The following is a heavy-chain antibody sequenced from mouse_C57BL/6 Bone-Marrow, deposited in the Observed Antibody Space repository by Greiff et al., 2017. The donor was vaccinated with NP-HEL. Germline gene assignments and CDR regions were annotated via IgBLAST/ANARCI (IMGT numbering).Heavy chain of an antibody. V-gene: IGHV1-52*01. CDR1: GYTFTSYW. CDR3: ARTTVVATWFAY. CDR2: IDPSDSET. D-gene: IGHD1-1*01. Sequence: QVQLKQPGAELVRPGSSVKLSCKASGYTFTSYWMHWVKQRPIQGLEWIGNIDPSDSETHYNQKFKDKATLTVDKSSSTAYMQLSSLTSEDSAVYYCARTTVVATWFAYWGQGTLVTVSA. J-gene: IGHJ3*01.